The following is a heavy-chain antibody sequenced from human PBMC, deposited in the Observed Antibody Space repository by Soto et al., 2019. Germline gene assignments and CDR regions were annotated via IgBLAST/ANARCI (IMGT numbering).Heavy chain of an antibody. CDR1: GFTFSSYG. CDR2: ISYDGSNK. J-gene: IGHJ4*02. Sequence: GGSLRLSCAASGFTFSSYGMHWVRQAPGKGLEWVAVISYDGSNKYYGDSVKGRFTISRDNSKNTLYLQMNSLRAEDTAVYYCAKDMDYYDSSGYYHFGYWGQGTLVTVSS. CDR3: AKDMDYYDSSGYYHFGY. D-gene: IGHD3-22*01. V-gene: IGHV3-30*18.